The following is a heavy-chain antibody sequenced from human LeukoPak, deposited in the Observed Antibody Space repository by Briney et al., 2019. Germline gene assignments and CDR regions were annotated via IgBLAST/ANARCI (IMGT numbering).Heavy chain of an antibody. CDR2: IIPIFGTA. J-gene: IGHJ5*02. D-gene: IGHD6-13*01. V-gene: IGHV1-69*05. Sequence: SVKVSCKASGGTFSSYAISWVRQAPGQGLEWMGGIIPIFGTANYAQKFRGRVTITTDESTSTAYMELSSLRSEDTAVYYCARDSSSVRGWFDPWGQGTLVTVSS. CDR1: GGTFSSYA. CDR3: ARDSSSVRGWFDP.